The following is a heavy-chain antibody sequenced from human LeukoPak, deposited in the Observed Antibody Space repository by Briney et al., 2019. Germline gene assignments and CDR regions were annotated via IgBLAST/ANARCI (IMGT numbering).Heavy chain of an antibody. CDR1: GYSIGSGCY. J-gene: IGHJ5*02. CDR2: IYHSGST. CDR3: ARGDNYYPPSEFDP. D-gene: IGHD1-1*01. Sequence: SETLSLTCTVSGYSIGSGCYWGWIRQPPGKGLEWIGSIYHSGSTHYNPSLKSRVTISVDTSKNQFSLKLSSVTAADTAVYYCARGDNYYPPSEFDPWGQGTLVTVSS. V-gene: IGHV4-38-2*02.